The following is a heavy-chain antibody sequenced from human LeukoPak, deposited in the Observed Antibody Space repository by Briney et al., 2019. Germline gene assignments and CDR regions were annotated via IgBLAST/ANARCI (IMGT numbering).Heavy chain of an antibody. Sequence: GGSLRLSCAASGFTFSSYWMHWVRQAPGKGLVWVSRINSDGSSTSYADSVKGRFTISRDNAKNTLSLQMNSLRAEDTAVYYCARDVGAAAFDYWGQGTLVTVSS. CDR2: INSDGSST. CDR3: ARDVGAAAFDY. J-gene: IGHJ4*02. V-gene: IGHV3-74*01. D-gene: IGHD6-13*01. CDR1: GFTFSSYW.